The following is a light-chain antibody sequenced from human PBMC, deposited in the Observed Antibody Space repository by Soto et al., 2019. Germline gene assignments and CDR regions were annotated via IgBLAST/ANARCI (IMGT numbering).Light chain of an antibody. CDR3: QQLNSYPIT. CDR1: QGITSY. J-gene: IGKJ5*01. V-gene: IGKV1-9*01. Sequence: DIQLTQSPSFLSASVGDRVTITCRASQGITSYFAWYQQKPGKAPNLLIYDASTLQSGAPSRFSGSGSGTEFTLTISSLQPEDLATYYCQQLNSYPITFGQGTRLE. CDR2: DAS.